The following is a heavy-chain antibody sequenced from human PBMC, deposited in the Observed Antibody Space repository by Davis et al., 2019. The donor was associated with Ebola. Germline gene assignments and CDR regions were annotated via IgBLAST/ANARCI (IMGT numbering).Heavy chain of an antibody. V-gene: IGHV3-53*04. CDR1: GFTVSSNY. D-gene: IGHD3-16*01. J-gene: IGHJ6*02. CDR2: IYSGGST. CDR3: AGINPGGYYYGMDV. Sequence: GGSLRLSCAASGFTVSSNYMSWVRQAPGKGLEWVSVIYSGGSTYYADSVKGRFTISRHNSKNTLYLQMNSLRAEDTAVYYCAGINPGGYYYGMDVWGQGTTATVSS.